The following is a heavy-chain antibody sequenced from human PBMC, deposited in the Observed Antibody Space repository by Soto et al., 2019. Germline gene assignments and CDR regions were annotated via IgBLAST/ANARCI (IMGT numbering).Heavy chain of an antibody. CDR1: GGTFSSYA. CDR2: IIPIFGTA. Sequence: ASVKVSCKASGGTFSSYAISWVRQAPGQGLEWMGGIIPIFGTANYAQKFQGRVTITADESTSTAYMELSSLRSEDTAVYYCARGPRATVVTANWFDPWGQGTLVTVSS. V-gene: IGHV1-69*13. CDR3: ARGPRATVVTANWFDP. D-gene: IGHD4-17*01. J-gene: IGHJ5*02.